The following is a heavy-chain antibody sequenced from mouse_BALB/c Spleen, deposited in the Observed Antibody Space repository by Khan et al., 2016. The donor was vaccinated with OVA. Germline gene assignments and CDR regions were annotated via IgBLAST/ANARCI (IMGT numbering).Heavy chain of an antibody. CDR3: RNSRAFDY. CDR2: TNPSTGYT. Sequence: QVQLKQSGAELAKPGASVKMSCKASGYSFTTYWMHWVKQRPGQGLEWIGYTNPSTGYTDYNQKFKDKATLTADKSSSTAYMQLSSLTSEDSAVXYCRNSRAFDYWGQGTSVTVSS. J-gene: IGHJ4*01. CDR1: GYSFTTYW. V-gene: IGHV1-7*01.